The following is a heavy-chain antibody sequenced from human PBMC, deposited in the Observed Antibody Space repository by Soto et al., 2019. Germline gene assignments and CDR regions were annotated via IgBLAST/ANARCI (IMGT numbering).Heavy chain of an antibody. Sequence: QVQLVESGGGVVQPGRSLRLSCAASGFTFSSYGMHWVRQAPGKGLEWVAAISYDGSNKYYADSVKGRFTISRDNSKNTLYLQMNSLRAEDTAVYYCASGWYFDLWGRGTLVTVSS. V-gene: IGHV3-30*03. CDR1: GFTFSSYG. CDR2: ISYDGSNK. CDR3: ASGWYFDL. J-gene: IGHJ2*01.